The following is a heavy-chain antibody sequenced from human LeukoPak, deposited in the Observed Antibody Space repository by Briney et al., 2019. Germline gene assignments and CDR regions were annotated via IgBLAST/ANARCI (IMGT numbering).Heavy chain of an antibody. CDR2: IYHSGST. Sequence: SETLSLTCAVSGGSISSSNWWSWVRQPPGKGLEWIGEIYHSGSTNYNPSLKSRVTISVDKSKNQFSLKLSSVTAADTAVYYCAREPKGYYGSGSYHDYWGQGTLVTVSS. CDR3: AREPKGYYGSGSYHDY. V-gene: IGHV4-4*02. D-gene: IGHD3-10*01. J-gene: IGHJ4*02. CDR1: GGSISSSNW.